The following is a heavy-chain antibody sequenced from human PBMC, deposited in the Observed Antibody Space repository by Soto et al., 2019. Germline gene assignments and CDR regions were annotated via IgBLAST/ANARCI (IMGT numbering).Heavy chain of an antibody. D-gene: IGHD2-15*01. J-gene: IGHJ4*02. Sequence: PSETLSLTCSVSRGSISSYYWSWFRQPPGKGLEWIGFIHRTGSTNYNPSLKSRVTISSDTSKNHFSLTLRSVTAADTAVYYCARAAVAAGGPFDKWGQGALVTVSS. V-gene: IGHV4-59*12. CDR3: ARAAVAAGGPFDK. CDR1: RGSISSYY. CDR2: IHRTGST.